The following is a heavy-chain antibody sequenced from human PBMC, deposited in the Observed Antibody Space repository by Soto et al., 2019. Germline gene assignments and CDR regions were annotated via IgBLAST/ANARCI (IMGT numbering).Heavy chain of an antibody. CDR1: GGSVSSSNYY. V-gene: IGHV4-39*01. D-gene: IGHD3-9*01. CDR3: ARLEGLATNSYYFDY. J-gene: IGHJ4*02. Sequence: QLPLQESGPGLVKPSETLSLTCPVSGGSVSSSNYYLGWIRPSPGKGLEWIGSIYYSGSTYYNPSLESRVTISVDKSKNQFSLKVISVTAADTAVYYCARLEGLATNSYYFDYWGQGTLVTVSS. CDR2: IYYSGST.